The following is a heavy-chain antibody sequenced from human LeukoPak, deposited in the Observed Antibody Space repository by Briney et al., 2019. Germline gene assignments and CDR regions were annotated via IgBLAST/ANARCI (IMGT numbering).Heavy chain of an antibody. D-gene: IGHD3-10*01. J-gene: IGHJ5*02. CDR3: AKDGYYCGSGSEGYWFDP. CDR2: ISYDGSNK. V-gene: IGHV3-30*18. CDR1: GFTFSSYG. Sequence: AGGSLRLSCAASGFTFSSYGMHWVRQAPGKGLEWVAVISYDGSNKYYADSVKGRFTISRDNSKNTLYLQMDSLRAEDTAVYYCAKDGYYCGSGSEGYWFDPWGQGTLVTVSS.